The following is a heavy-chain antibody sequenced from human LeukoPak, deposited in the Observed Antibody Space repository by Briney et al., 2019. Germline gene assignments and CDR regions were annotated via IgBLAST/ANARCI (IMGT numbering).Heavy chain of an antibody. J-gene: IGHJ3*02. Sequence: PGGSLRLSCAASGFTFSSYSMNWVRQAPGKGLEWVSSISSSSSYIYYADSVKGRFTISRDNAKNSLYLQMNSLRAEDTAVYYCARDLGYSYGYAFGIWGQGTMVTVSS. D-gene: IGHD5-18*01. CDR2: ISSSSSYI. CDR1: GFTFSSYS. V-gene: IGHV3-21*01. CDR3: ARDLGYSYGYAFGI.